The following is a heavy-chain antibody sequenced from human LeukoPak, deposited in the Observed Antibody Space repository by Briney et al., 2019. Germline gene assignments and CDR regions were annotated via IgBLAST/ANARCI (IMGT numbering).Heavy chain of an antibody. Sequence: ASVKVSCKASGYTFTGYDINWVRQATGQGLEWMGWMNPNSGNTGYAQKFQGRVTMTRNTSISTAYMELSSLRSEDTAVYYCARTKQQLVPSWFDPWGQGTLVTVSS. J-gene: IGHJ5*02. CDR3: ARTKQQLVPSWFDP. CDR2: MNPNSGNT. D-gene: IGHD6-13*01. CDR1: GYTFTGYD. V-gene: IGHV1-8*01.